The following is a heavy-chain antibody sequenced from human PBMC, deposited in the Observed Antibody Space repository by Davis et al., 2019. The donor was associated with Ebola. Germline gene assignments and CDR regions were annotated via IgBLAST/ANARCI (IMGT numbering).Heavy chain of an antibody. Sequence: SETLSLTCTVSGGSISSYYWSWIRQPPGKGLEWIGYIYYSGSTNYNPSLKSRVTISVDTSKNQFSLKLSSVTAADTAVYYCASASPTYYYDSSGYYMGNDAFDIWGQGTMVTVSS. V-gene: IGHV4-59*01. CDR2: IYYSGST. J-gene: IGHJ3*02. CDR1: GGSISSYY. CDR3: ASASPTYYYDSSGYYMGNDAFDI. D-gene: IGHD3-22*01.